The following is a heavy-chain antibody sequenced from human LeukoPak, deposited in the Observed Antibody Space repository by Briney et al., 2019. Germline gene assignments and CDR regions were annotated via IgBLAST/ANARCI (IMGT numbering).Heavy chain of an antibody. Sequence: GGSLRLSCAGSGFTFNNYAMSWVRRAPRKGLEWVSTIMIGGDGKHYADSVKGRFTISRDRSESTLFLQMDDLRADDTAVYYCAKDGRYFGGYFDYWGQGTLVTVSS. CDR2: IMIGGDGK. D-gene: IGHD3-16*01. J-gene: IGHJ4*02. V-gene: IGHV3-23*01. CDR1: GFTFNNYA. CDR3: AKDGRYFGGYFDY.